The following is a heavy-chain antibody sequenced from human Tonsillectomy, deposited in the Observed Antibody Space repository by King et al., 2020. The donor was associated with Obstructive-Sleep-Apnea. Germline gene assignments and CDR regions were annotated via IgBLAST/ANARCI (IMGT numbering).Heavy chain of an antibody. J-gene: IGHJ4*02. CDR1: GGSISSSSYY. CDR2: IYYSGST. D-gene: IGHD3-10*01. V-gene: IGHV4-39*07. CDR3: AREDWDGYGSGSSDY. Sequence: QLQESGPGLVKPSETLSLTCTVSGGSISSSSYYWGWIRQPPGKGLEWIGSIYYSGSTYYNPSLKSRVTISVDTSKNQFSLKLSSVTAADTAVYYCAREDWDGYGSGSSDYWGQGTLVTVSS.